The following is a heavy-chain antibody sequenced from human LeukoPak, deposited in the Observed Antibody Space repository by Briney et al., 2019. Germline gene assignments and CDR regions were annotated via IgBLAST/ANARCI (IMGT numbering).Heavy chain of an antibody. J-gene: IGHJ4*02. Sequence: SETLSLTCTVSGGSISSYYWSWIRQPPGKGLEWIGYIYYSGSTNYNPSLKSRVTISVDTSKNQFSLKLSSVTAADTAVYYRARDRGIAAAGTYDYWGQGTLVTVSS. CDR3: ARDRGIAAAGTYDY. D-gene: IGHD6-13*01. CDR1: GGSISSYY. V-gene: IGHV4-59*01. CDR2: IYYSGST.